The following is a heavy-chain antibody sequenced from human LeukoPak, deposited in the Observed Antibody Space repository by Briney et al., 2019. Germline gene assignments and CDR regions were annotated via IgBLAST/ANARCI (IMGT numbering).Heavy chain of an antibody. CDR3: ARGWRFGTTVPNDD. D-gene: IGHD4-17*01. CDR1: GYTFTGYY. Sequence: ASVKVSCKASGYTFTGYYMHWVRQAPGQGLEWMGWISAYNGNTNYAQKLQGRVTMTTDTSTSTAYMELRGLRSDDTAVYYCARGWRFGTTVPNDDWGQGTLVTVSS. J-gene: IGHJ4*02. V-gene: IGHV1-18*04. CDR2: ISAYNGNT.